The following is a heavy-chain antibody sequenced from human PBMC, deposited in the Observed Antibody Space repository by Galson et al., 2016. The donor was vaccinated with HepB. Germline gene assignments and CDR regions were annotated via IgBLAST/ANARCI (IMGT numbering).Heavy chain of an antibody. CDR2: ISGSGGST. CDR3: AKVEGSGYPYFFDY. V-gene: IGHV3-23*01. Sequence: SLRLSCAASGFTFTNYAMSWVRQALGKGLEWVSGISGSGGSTYYADSVKGRFTISRDNSKNSLYLQVNSLRAEDTAVYFCAKVEGSGYPYFFDYWGQGTLVTVSS. CDR1: GFTFTNYA. J-gene: IGHJ4*02. D-gene: IGHD3-22*01.